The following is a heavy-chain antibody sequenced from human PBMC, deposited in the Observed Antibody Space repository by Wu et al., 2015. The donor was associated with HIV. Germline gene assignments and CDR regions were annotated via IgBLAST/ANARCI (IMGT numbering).Heavy chain of an antibody. CDR1: GYTFTSYY. CDR3: AREGTYDASGSYFDY. J-gene: IGHJ4*02. D-gene: IGHD3-10*01. CDR2: INPSGGIT. V-gene: IGHV1-46*01. Sequence: SCKASGYTFTSYYMHWVRQAPGQGLGWMGIINPSGGITSYAQKFQGRVTMTRDTSTITVYMELSSLRSEDTAVYYCAREGTYDASGSYFDYWGQGTLVTVSS.